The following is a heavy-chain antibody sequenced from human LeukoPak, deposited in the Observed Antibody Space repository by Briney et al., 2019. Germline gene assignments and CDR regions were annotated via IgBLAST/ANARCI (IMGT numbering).Heavy chain of an antibody. CDR2: IYYRVDT. J-gene: IGHJ3*02. D-gene: IGHD4-17*01. Sequence: SETLSLTCTVSGGSISSTSYFWGWIRQPPGKGLEWIGSIYYRVDTYYNPSLKSRVTISVDTSKNHFSLKLSSVTAADTAVYYCARYLNYADYTAAFDIWGQGTMVAVSS. V-gene: IGHV4-39*02. CDR3: ARYLNYADYTAAFDI. CDR1: GGSISSTSYF.